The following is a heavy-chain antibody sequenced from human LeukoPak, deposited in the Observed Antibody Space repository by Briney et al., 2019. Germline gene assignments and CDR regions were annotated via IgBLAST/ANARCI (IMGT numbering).Heavy chain of an antibody. V-gene: IGHV4-34*01. CDR2: INHSGST. Sequence: SETLSLTCAVYGGSFSGYYWSWIRQPPGKGLEWIGEINHSGSTNYNPSLKSRVTISVDTSKNQFSLKLSSVTAADTAVYYCAREEKRYFDWLYAFDIWGQGTMVTVSS. J-gene: IGHJ3*02. CDR1: GGSFSGYY. CDR3: AREEKRYFDWLYAFDI. D-gene: IGHD3-9*01.